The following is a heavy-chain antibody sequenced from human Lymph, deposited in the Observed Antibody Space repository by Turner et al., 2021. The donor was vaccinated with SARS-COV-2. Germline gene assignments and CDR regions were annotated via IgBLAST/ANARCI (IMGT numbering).Heavy chain of an antibody. D-gene: IGHD3-10*01. CDR2: RSYDGSNN. CDR1: GFTFSTYA. Sequence: VQLVESGGGVVRPGRSLGLSCAAAGFTFSTYAIHWVRQAAGKGMEWVAVRSYDGSNNYYADSGKGRFTISRDNSKNTLYLQMNSLRAEDTAVYYCARYGSGGYFYYGLDVWGQGTTVTVSS. J-gene: IGHJ6*02. CDR3: ARYGSGGYFYYGLDV. V-gene: IGHV3-30*04.